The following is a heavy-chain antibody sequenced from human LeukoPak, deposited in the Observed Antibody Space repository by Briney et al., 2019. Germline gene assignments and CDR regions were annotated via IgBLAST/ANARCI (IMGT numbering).Heavy chain of an antibody. CDR3: ARDRSLDIVVVPDYYYGMDV. J-gene: IGHJ6*04. CDR1: GGSISSYY. CDR2: IYYSGST. D-gene: IGHD2-2*03. Sequence: SETLSLTCTVSGGSISSYYWSWIRQPPGKGLEWIGYIYYSGSTNYNPSLKSRVTISVDTSKNQFSLKPSSVTAADTAVYYCARDRSLDIVVVPDYYYGMDVWGKGTTVTVSS. V-gene: IGHV4-59*01.